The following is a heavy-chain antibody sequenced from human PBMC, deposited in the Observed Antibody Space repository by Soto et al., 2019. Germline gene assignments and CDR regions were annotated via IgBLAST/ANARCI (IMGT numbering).Heavy chain of an antibody. Sequence: ASVKVSCKASGYKFITYGITWVRQAPGQGLEWMGGISTYSGNTDYAQSLQDRVTMTTDTSTSTVYMELGSLRSDDTAVYYCAREGASGFGMDVWGQGTTVTVSS. CDR1: GYKFITYG. CDR2: ISTYSGNT. V-gene: IGHV1-18*04. D-gene: IGHD1-26*01. CDR3: AREGASGFGMDV. J-gene: IGHJ6*02.